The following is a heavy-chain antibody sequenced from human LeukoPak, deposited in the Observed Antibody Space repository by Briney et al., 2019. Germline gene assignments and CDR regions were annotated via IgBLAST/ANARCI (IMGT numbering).Heavy chain of an antibody. CDR1: GYTLTSYG. Sequence: GASVKVSCKASGYTLTSYGISWVRQAPGQGLEWMGWISGYNGNTNYAQKFQGRVTMTRDTSTSTVYMELSSLRSEDTAVYYCARESCSGGTCYGRAPGLYYFDYWGQGTLVTVSS. D-gene: IGHD2-15*01. V-gene: IGHV1-18*01. J-gene: IGHJ4*02. CDR3: ARESCSGGTCYGRAPGLYYFDY. CDR2: ISGYNGNT.